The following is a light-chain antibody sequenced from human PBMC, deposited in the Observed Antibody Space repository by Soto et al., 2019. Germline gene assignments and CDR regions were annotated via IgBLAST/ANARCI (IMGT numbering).Light chain of an antibody. J-gene: IGLJ2*01. V-gene: IGLV1-44*01. CDR1: TSNIGSNF. CDR2: SDN. Sequence: QPVLAQPPSASGTPGQRVTISCSGSTSNIGSNFVNWYQQLPGTAPKLLIHSDNQRPSGVPDRFSGSKSGTSASLAISGLQSEDEADYSCAAWDDNLNGPLFGGGTKVTVL. CDR3: AAWDDNLNGPL.